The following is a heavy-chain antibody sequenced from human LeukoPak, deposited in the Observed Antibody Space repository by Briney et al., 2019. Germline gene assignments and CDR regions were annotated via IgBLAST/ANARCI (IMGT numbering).Heavy chain of an antibody. Sequence: GGSLRLSCTGSGFTFGDHAMSWVRQAPGKGLEWVGFIRSKAYRGTTEYAASVKGRFSISRDDSASIAYLQMNSLKTEDTAVYYCARGPIQLWIHNAMDVWGQETTVTVSS. D-gene: IGHD5-18*01. J-gene: IGHJ6*02. V-gene: IGHV3-49*04. CDR3: ARGPIQLWIHNAMDV. CDR2: IRSKAYRGTT. CDR1: GFTFGDHA.